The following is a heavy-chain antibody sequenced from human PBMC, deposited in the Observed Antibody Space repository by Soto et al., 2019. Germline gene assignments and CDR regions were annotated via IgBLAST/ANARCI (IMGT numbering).Heavy chain of an antibody. J-gene: IGHJ4*02. V-gene: IGHV3-23*01. CDR2: ISGSGGST. D-gene: IGHD3-10*01. CDR1: GFTFSSYA. CDR3: AKMGYSMVRGADRDY. Sequence: GGSLRLSCAASGFTFSSYAMSWVRQAPGKGLEWVSAISGSGGSTYYADSVKGRFTISRDNSKNTLYLQMNSLRAEDTAVYYCAKMGYSMVRGADRDYWGQGTLVTVSS.